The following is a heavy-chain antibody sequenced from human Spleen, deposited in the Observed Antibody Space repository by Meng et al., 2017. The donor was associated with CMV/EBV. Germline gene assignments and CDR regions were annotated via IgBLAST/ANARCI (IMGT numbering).Heavy chain of an antibody. J-gene: IGHJ4*02. CDR2: IYYSGST. CDR1: GGSISSYY. Sequence: SETLSLTCTVSGGSISSYYWSWTRQPPGKGLEWIGYIYYSGSTNYNPSHKSQVTTSVDTCKNQFSLKLSSVAAADTAVYYCARLKRYYEFWSGYYGGFAYWGQGTLVTVSS. CDR3: ARLKRYYEFWSGYYGGFAY. D-gene: IGHD3-3*01. V-gene: IGHV4-59*12.